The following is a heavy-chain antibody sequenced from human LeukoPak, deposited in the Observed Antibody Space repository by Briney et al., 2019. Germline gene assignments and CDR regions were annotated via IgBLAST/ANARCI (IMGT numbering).Heavy chain of an antibody. CDR2: ISSSSTI. D-gene: IGHD3-10*01. CDR3: ARDGSREFGELLFA. CDR1: GFTFSSYS. Sequence: GGSLRLSCAASGFTFSSYSMNWVRQAPGKGLEWVSYISSSSTIYYADSVKGRFTISRDNAKNSLYLQMNSLRAEDTAVYYCARDGSREFGELLFAWGQGTLVTVSS. J-gene: IGHJ4*02. V-gene: IGHV3-48*01.